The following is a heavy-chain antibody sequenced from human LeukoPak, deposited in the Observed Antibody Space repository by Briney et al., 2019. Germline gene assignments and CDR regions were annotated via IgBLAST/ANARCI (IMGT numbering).Heavy chain of an antibody. Sequence: GESLKIPCVTSGYPFPTHWIPWVRQMPGKGLEWMGFIYPADSDNRYSPPFQGQVTISADKSINTPYLQWHRLKASDTARYYCVRGTGPQQIRGFEMWGQGTMVSVSS. J-gene: IGHJ3*02. CDR2: IYPADSDN. CDR3: VRGTGPQQIRGFEM. D-gene: IGHD3-10*01. CDR1: GYPFPTHW. V-gene: IGHV5-51*01.